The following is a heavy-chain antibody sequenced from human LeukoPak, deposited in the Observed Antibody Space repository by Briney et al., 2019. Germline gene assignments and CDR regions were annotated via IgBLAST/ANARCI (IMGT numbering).Heavy chain of an antibody. CDR2: IYYSGST. J-gene: IGHJ4*02. CDR1: GGSISSYY. CDR3: ARAPTMVRGVLFDY. D-gene: IGHD3-10*01. V-gene: IGHV4-59*08. Sequence: PSDTLSLTCTVSGGSISSYYWSWIRQPPGKGLEWIGYIYYSGSTNYNPSLKSRVTISVDTSKNQFSLKLSSVTAADTAVYYCARAPTMVRGVLFDYWGQGTLVTVSS.